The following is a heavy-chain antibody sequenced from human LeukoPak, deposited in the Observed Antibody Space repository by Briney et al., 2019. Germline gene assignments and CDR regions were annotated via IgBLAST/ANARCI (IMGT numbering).Heavy chain of an antibody. Sequence: GRSLRLSCAVSGFTFSSYGMNWVRQAPGKGLEWVAVITYDGSATDYADSVRGRFTVSRDNSKNTLYLQMSSLRAEDTAVYYCAKDYKAVAGTFDYWGQGTLVTVSS. CDR1: GFTFSSYG. CDR2: ITYDGSAT. CDR3: AKDYKAVAGTFDY. V-gene: IGHV3-30*18. J-gene: IGHJ4*02. D-gene: IGHD6-19*01.